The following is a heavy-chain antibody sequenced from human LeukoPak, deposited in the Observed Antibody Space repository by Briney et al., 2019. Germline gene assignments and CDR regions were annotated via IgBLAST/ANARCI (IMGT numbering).Heavy chain of an antibody. V-gene: IGHV4-31*03. CDR1: GGSISSSGYY. CDR2: IYYSGST. CDR3: ARGRLGATFGY. J-gene: IGHJ4*02. Sequence: PSETLSLTCTVSGGSISSSGYYWNWIRQHPGKGLEWIGYIYYSGSTYNNPSLKSRVIISVEMSKNQFSLKLSSVTAADTAVYYCARGRLGATFGYWGQGTLVTVSS. D-gene: IGHD1-26*01.